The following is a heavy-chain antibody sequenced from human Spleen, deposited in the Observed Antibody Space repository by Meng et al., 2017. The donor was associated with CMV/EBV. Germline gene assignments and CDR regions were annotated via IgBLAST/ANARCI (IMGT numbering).Heavy chain of an antibody. CDR1: GFTFSSYA. Sequence: LSCAASGFTFSSYAMHRVRQAPGKGLEWVAVISYDGSNKYYADSVKGRFTISRDNSKNTLYLQMNSLRAEDTAVYYCARDDYYGMDVWGQGTTVTVSS. V-gene: IGHV3-30*04. J-gene: IGHJ6*02. CDR2: ISYDGSNK. CDR3: ARDDYYGMDV.